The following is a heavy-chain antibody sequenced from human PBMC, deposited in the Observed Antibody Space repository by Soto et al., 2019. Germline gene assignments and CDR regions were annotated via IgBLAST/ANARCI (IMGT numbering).Heavy chain of an antibody. V-gene: IGHV4-4*02. CDR2: IYHSRSA. CDR1: GGSISSTYW. D-gene: IGHD3-10*01. Sequence: QVQLQESGPGLVKPSGTLSLTCAVSGGSISSTYWWSWVRQPPGKGLEWIGEIYHSRSANYNSSLKSRVTISVDKSKNQFSLKLSSVTVADTAVYYCAGAAGSEFIYGMDVWGQGTTVTVSS. J-gene: IGHJ6*02. CDR3: AGAAGSEFIYGMDV.